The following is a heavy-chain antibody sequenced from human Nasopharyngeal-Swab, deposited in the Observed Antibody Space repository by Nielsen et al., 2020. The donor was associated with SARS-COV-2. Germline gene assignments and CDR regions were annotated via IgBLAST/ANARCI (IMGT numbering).Heavy chain of an antibody. CDR3: AKEGPYGSGTTYYYYGMDV. CDR1: GFTFSSYA. CDR2: ISYDGSNK. V-gene: IGHV3-30-3*01. J-gene: IGHJ6*02. D-gene: IGHD3-10*01. Sequence: GESLKISCAASGFTFSSYAMHWVRQAPGKGLEWVAVISYDGSNKYYADSVKGRFTISRDNAKNSLYLQMNSLRAEDTALYYCAKEGPYGSGTTYYYYGMDVWGQGTTVTVSS.